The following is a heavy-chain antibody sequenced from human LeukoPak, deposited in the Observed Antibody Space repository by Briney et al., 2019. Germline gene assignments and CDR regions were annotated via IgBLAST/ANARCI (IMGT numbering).Heavy chain of an antibody. Sequence: GGSLRLSCAASGFTFSSYGMHWVRQAPGKGLEWVAVVSSDGNSKYYADSMKGRFTISRDNSKNTLYLQINSLRADDTAVFYCAKDGGRAAAGTVDSWGQGALVTVSS. J-gene: IGHJ4*02. D-gene: IGHD6-13*01. CDR2: VSSDGNSK. CDR1: GFTFSSYG. CDR3: AKDGGRAAAGTVDS. V-gene: IGHV3-33*05.